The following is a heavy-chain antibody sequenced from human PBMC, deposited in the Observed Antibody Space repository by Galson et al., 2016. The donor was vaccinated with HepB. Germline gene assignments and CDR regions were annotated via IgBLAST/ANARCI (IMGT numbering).Heavy chain of an antibody. Sequence: SLRLSCAASGFTFSRIAMHWVRQAPGKGLKWVAVISYDGGSNYYADSVKGRFTISRDNSKNTVYLQMNSLRPEDTAVYYCAKSDILAGYSAFDYWGQGTLVTVSS. D-gene: IGHD3-9*01. CDR3: AKSDILAGYSAFDY. CDR1: GFTFSRIA. J-gene: IGHJ4*02. CDR2: ISYDGGSN. V-gene: IGHV3-30*04.